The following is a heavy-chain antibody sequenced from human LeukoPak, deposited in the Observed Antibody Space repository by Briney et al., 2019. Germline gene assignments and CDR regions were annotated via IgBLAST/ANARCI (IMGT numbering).Heavy chain of an antibody. Sequence: GGSLRLSCAASGFTFSSYAMSWVRQAPGKGLEWVSGINWNGGSTGYADSVKGRFTISRDNAKNSLYLQMNSLRAEDTALYYCARGGNYDFSGQFDYWGQGTLVTVSS. V-gene: IGHV3-20*04. CDR3: ARGGNYDFSGQFDY. J-gene: IGHJ4*02. D-gene: IGHD3-3*01. CDR2: INWNGGST. CDR1: GFTFSSYA.